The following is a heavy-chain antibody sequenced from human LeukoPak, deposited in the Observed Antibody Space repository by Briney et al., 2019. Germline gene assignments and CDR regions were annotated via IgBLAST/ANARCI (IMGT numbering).Heavy chain of an antibody. D-gene: IGHD3-10*01. CDR2: IYHSGST. CDR1: GYSISSGYY. CDR3: AREAFTMVRGVIIYYYYYMDV. Sequence: SETLSLTCTVSGYSISSGYYWGWIRQPPGKGLDWIGSIYHSGSTYYNPSLKSRVTISIDTSKNQFSLKLSSVTAADTAVYYCAREAFTMVRGVIIYYYYYMDVWGKGTTVTISS. J-gene: IGHJ6*03. V-gene: IGHV4-38-2*02.